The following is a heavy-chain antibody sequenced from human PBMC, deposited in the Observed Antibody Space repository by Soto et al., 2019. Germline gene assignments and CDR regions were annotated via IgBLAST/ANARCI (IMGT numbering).Heavy chain of an antibody. Sequence: ASETLSLTCTVSGDSIGSGNKYWSWIRQAPGKGLEWIGYIFSSGTTYYNPSLKSRLTMSLDTSQNQFSLKLSSVTAADTAVYYCAREPIYCSGGSCYSGLVDIWGQGTLVTVSS. J-gene: IGHJ4*02. V-gene: IGHV4-30-4*02. D-gene: IGHD2-15*01. CDR2: IFSSGTT. CDR1: GDSIGSGNKY. CDR3: AREPIYCSGGSCYSGLVDI.